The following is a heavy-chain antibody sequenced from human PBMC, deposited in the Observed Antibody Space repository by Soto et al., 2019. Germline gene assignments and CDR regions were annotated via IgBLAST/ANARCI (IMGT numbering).Heavy chain of an antibody. CDR1: GGSISSCDYY. J-gene: IGHJ4*02. D-gene: IGHD2-15*01. V-gene: IGHV4-30-4*01. Sequence: SETLSLTCTVSGGSISSCDYYWSWIRQPPGKGLEWIGYIYYSGSTYYNPSLKSRVTISVDTSKSQFSLNLSFVTAADTSVYYCATMGTPATGLYFFDYWGQGSLVTVSS. CDR3: ATMGTPATGLYFFDY. CDR2: IYYSGST.